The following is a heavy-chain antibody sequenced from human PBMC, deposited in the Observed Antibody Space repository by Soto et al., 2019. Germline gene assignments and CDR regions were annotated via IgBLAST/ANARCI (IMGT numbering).Heavy chain of an antibody. J-gene: IGHJ6*02. CDR1: GGSISSSSYY. Sequence: PSETLSLTCTVSGGSISSSSYYWGWIRQPPGKGLEWIGSIYYSGSTYYNPSLKSRVTISVDTSKNQFSLKLSSVTAADTAVYYCARREAVAGTGGHYYYGMDVWGQGTTVTVSS. CDR2: IYYSGST. CDR3: ARREAVAGTGGHYYYGMDV. V-gene: IGHV4-39*01. D-gene: IGHD6-19*01.